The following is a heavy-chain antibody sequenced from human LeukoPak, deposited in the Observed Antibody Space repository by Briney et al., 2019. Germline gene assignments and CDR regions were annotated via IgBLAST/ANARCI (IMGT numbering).Heavy chain of an antibody. CDR1: GFTFSSHA. Sequence: GGSLRLSCAASGFTFSSHAMSWVRQAPGKGLEWVSAISGSGGSTYYADSVKGRFTISRDKSKNTLYLQMNSLRAEDTAVYYCAKDKTGYYYDSSGYLDYWGQGTLVTVSS. CDR2: ISGSGGST. CDR3: AKDKTGYYYDSSGYLDY. V-gene: IGHV3-23*01. D-gene: IGHD3-22*01. J-gene: IGHJ4*02.